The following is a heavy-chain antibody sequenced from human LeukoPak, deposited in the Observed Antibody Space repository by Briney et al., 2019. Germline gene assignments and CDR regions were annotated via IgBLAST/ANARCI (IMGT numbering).Heavy chain of an antibody. CDR3: ARDSDWFDP. D-gene: IGHD1-26*01. CDR2: IYYSGST. J-gene: IGHJ5*02. V-gene: IGHV4-39*07. CDR1: GGSISSSSYY. Sequence: SETLSLTCAVSGGSISSSSYYWGWIRQPQGKGLEWIGSIYYSGSTYYNPSLKSRVTMSVDTSKNQFSLKLSSVTAADTAVYYCARDSDWFDPWGQGTLVTVSS.